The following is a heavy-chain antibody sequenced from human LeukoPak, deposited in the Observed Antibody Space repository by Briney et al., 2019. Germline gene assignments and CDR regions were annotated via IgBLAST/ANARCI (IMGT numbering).Heavy chain of an antibody. J-gene: IGHJ4*02. CDR3: ARSITIFGVVILGYFDY. D-gene: IGHD3-3*01. CDR2: IYHSGRT. V-gene: IGHV4-34*01. CDR1: GGSFSGYY. Sequence: SETLFLTCAFYGGSFSGYYWSWIRHPPGKGLEWIGEIYHSGRTNYTPSLKSRVTKSVDTSKNQFSLKLSSVTAADTAVYYCARSITIFGVVILGYFDYWGQGTLVTVSS.